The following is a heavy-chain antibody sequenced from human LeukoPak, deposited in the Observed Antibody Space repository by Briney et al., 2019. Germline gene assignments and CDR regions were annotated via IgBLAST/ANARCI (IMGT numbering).Heavy chain of an antibody. CDR3: ARAVLRFLDWLSYPFDY. D-gene: IGHD3-3*01. V-gene: IGHV1-2*02. Sequence: ASVKVSCKASGYTFTSYDINWVRQATGQGLEWMGWMNPNSGGTNYAQKFQGRVTMTRDTSISTANMELSRLRSDDTAVYYCARAVLRFLDWLSYPFDYGGQGTLVTVSS. J-gene: IGHJ4*02. CDR1: GYTFTSYD. CDR2: MNPNSGGT.